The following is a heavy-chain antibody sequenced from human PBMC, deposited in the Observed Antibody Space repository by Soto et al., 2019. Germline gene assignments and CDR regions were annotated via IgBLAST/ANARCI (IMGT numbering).Heavy chain of an antibody. D-gene: IGHD2-2*01. V-gene: IGHV1-2*04. Sequence: ASVKVSCKASGYTFTGYYMHWVRQAPGQGLEWMGWINPNSGGTNYAQKFQGWVTMTRDTSISTAYMELSRLRSDDTAVYYCARGYCSSTSCSAGYYYYYMDVWGKGTTVTVSS. CDR2: INPNSGGT. CDR3: ARGYCSSTSCSAGYYYYYMDV. CDR1: GYTFTGYY. J-gene: IGHJ6*03.